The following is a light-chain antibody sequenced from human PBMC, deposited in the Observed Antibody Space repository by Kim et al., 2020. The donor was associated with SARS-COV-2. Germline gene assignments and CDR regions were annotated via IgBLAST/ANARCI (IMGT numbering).Light chain of an antibody. CDR2: WAS. Sequence: DIVMTQSPDSLALSLGERATINCKSSQSLLYSSNNYNYLAWYQQKSGQPPRLFIYWASTRESGVPDRFSGSGSGTDFNLTVSSLQAEDVAVYYCKQYYNTPVIFGGRTKVEI. J-gene: IGKJ4*01. CDR1: QSLLYSSNNYNY. CDR3: KQYYNTPVI. V-gene: IGKV4-1*01.